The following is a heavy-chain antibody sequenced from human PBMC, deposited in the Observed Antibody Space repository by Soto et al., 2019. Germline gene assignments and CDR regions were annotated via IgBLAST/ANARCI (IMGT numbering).Heavy chain of an antibody. D-gene: IGHD3-10*01. CDR1: GFTFSSYA. Sequence: GGSLRLSCAASGFTFSSYAMSWVRQAPGKGLEWVSAISGSGGSTYYADSVKGRFTISRDNSKNTLYLQMNSLRAEDTAVYYCAKGRVRGVITLASIDYWGQGTLVTVSS. J-gene: IGHJ4*02. CDR3: AKGRVRGVITLASIDY. CDR2: ISGSGGST. V-gene: IGHV3-23*01.